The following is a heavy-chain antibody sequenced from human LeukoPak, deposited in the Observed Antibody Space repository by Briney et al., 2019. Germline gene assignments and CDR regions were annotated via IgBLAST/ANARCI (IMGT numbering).Heavy chain of an antibody. CDR1: APSTNNYY. CDR2: IYYRGRI. CDR3: ARLEPNLTTVVTLGAFDI. Sequence: SETLSLTCTASAPSTNNYYSSCVRQPAGEGREWNVYIYYRGRINYNPSLKSRVTISVDTSKNQFSLKLSSVTAAGTAVYYCARLEPNLTTVVTLGAFDIWGQGRMVTVSS. D-gene: IGHD4-23*01. V-gene: IGHV4-59*08. J-gene: IGHJ3*02.